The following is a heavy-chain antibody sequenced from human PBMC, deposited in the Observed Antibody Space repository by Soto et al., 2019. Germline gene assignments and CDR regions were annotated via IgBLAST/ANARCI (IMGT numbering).Heavy chain of an antibody. J-gene: IGHJ4*03. V-gene: IGHV3-23*01. CDR2: ISASGDGT. CDR3: ARDTGLAPTVWGY. Sequence: EVQMLESGGGLVQPGGSLRLSCAASGFTFNTYAMSWVRQAPGKGLEWVSGISASGDGTYYADSVKGRFTVSRDNSRNTLYLQMSNLRAEDTALYYCARDTGLAPTVWGYWGHGTQVTVSS. CDR1: GFTFNTYA. D-gene: IGHD7-27*01.